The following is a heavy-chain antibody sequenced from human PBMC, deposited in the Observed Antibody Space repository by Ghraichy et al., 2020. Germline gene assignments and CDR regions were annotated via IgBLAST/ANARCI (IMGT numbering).Heavy chain of an antibody. J-gene: IGHJ4*02. CDR3: ARERSGYYYFDY. D-gene: IGHD3-22*01. Sequence: GESLNISCAASGFTFSSYWMYWVRQAPGKGLVWVSRINSDGSSTNYADSVKGRFTISRDNAKNTVYLQMNSLRAEDTAVYYCARERSGYYYFDYWGQGTLVTVSS. CDR2: INSDGSST. CDR1: GFTFSSYW. V-gene: IGHV3-74*01.